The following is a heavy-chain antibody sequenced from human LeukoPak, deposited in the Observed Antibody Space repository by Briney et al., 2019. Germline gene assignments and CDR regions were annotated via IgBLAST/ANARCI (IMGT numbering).Heavy chain of an antibody. D-gene: IGHD3-10*01. CDR2: IWDDGSEK. CDR1: GYTFTSYG. Sequence: SCKASGYTFTSYGMHWVRQAPGKGLEWVAVIWDDGSEKYYADSVKGRFSISRDNSENTLSLQVNSLRAEDTAVYYCARDGNFGYDAFDIWGQGTMVTVSS. V-gene: IGHV3-33*01. CDR3: ARDGNFGYDAFDI. J-gene: IGHJ3*02.